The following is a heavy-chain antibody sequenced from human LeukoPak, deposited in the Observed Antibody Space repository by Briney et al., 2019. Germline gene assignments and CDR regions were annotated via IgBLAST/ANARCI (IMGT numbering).Heavy chain of an antibody. V-gene: IGHV4-34*01. Sequence: PSETLSLTCAASGVTFSGYYWSWIRQPPGKGLEWIGEINHSGSTNYNPSLKSRVTISVDTSKNQFSLKLSSVTAADTAVYYCARGTMTTVKYYFDYWGQGTLVTVSS. CDR1: GVTFSGYY. J-gene: IGHJ4*02. D-gene: IGHD4-17*01. CDR3: ARGTMTTVKYYFDY. CDR2: INHSGST.